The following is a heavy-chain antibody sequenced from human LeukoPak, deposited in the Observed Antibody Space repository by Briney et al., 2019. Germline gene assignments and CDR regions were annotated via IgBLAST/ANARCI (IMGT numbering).Heavy chain of an antibody. CDR1: GYTFTGYY. CDR3: ARDFRDYYDSSSNNYYYYGMDV. Sequence: GASVKVSCKASGYTFTGYYMHWVRQAPGQGLEWMGRINPNSGGTNYAQKFQGRVTMTRDTSISTAYMELSRLRSDDTAVYYCARDFRDYYDSSSNNYYYYGMDVWGQGTTVTVSS. CDR2: INPNSGGT. V-gene: IGHV1-2*06. D-gene: IGHD3-22*01. J-gene: IGHJ6*02.